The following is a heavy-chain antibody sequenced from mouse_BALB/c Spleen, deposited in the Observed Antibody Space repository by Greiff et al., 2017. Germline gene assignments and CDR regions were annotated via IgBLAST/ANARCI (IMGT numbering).Heavy chain of an antibody. D-gene: IGHD1-2*01. CDR1: GFSLTGYG. V-gene: IGHV2-6-7*01. CDR2: IWGDGST. CDR3: ARRDYNGYYAMDY. Sequence: VKLMESGPGLVAPSQSLSITCTVSGFSLTGYGVNWVRQPPGKGLEWLGMIWGDGSTDYNSALKSRLSISKDNSKSQVFLKMNSLQTDDTARYYCARRDYNGYYAMDYWGQGTSVTVSS. J-gene: IGHJ4*01.